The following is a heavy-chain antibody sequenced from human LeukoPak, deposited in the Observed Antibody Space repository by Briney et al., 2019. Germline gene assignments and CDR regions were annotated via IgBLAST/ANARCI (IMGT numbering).Heavy chain of an antibody. CDR1: GVSISSYY. J-gene: IGHJ4*02. Sequence: SETLSLTCTVSGVSISSYYWSWIRQPPGKGLEWIGYIYYSGSTNYNPSLKSRVTISVDTSKNQFSLKLSSVTAADTAVYYCARGSSGWYEGGSSFDYWGQGTLVTVSS. V-gene: IGHV4-59*01. CDR3: ARGSSGWYEGGSSFDY. D-gene: IGHD6-19*01. CDR2: IYYSGST.